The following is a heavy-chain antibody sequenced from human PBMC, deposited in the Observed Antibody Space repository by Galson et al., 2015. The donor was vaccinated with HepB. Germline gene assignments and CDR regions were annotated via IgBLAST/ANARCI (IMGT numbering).Heavy chain of an antibody. CDR3: AKDPPHYYDSSGYYDH. V-gene: IGHV3-23*01. CDR2: ISGRGGSI. D-gene: IGHD3-22*01. CDR1: GLTFDNFA. J-gene: IGHJ5*02. Sequence: SLRLSCAGSGLTFDNFAISWVCQAPGKGLEWVSAISGRGGSIFYADSVKGRFTISRDNSKNTVYLQMDSLRVEDSAIYYCAKDPPHYYDSSGYYDHWGRGTLVTVSS.